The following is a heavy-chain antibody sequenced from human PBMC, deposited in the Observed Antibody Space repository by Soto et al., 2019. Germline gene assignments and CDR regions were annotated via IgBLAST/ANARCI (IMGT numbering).Heavy chain of an antibody. CDR3: AKGLTVSGPLFDY. J-gene: IGHJ4*02. Sequence: PGGSLRLSCAASGFTFSSYGMHWVRQAPGKGLEWVAVIWYDGSNKYYADSVKGRFTISRDNSKNTLYLQMNSLRAEDTAVYYCAKGLTVSGPLFDYWGQGTLVTVSS. D-gene: IGHD6-25*01. CDR1: GFTFSSYG. CDR2: IWYDGSNK. V-gene: IGHV3-33*06.